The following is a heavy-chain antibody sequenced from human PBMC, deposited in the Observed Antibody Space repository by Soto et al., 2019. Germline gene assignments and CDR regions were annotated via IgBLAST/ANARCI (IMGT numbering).Heavy chain of an antibody. CDR3: ARVLRGKDWFDP. CDR1: GGSISSGGYY. V-gene: IGHV4-31*03. CDR2: IYYSGST. Sequence: SETRSLTCTVSGGSISSGGYYWSWIRQHPGKGLEWIGYIYYSGSTYYNPSLKSRVTISVDTSKNQFSLKLSSVTAADTAVYYCARVLRGKDWFDPWGQGTLVTVSS. J-gene: IGHJ5*02. D-gene: IGHD3-16*01.